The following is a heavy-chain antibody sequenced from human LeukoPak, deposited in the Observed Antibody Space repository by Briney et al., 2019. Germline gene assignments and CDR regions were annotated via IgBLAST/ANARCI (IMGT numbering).Heavy chain of an antibody. J-gene: IGHJ4*02. Sequence: GGSLRPSWAASGFTLSSYAMGWVRKAPGKGAECDSSSSGGGGSTSYADTVKRRFTLSGDNSKNTLYLQLNSLRAEDTAVYYCAKEFRGDYWGQGTLVTVSS. CDR1: GFTLSSYA. CDR3: AKEFRGDY. CDR2: SSGGGGST. V-gene: IGHV3-23*01.